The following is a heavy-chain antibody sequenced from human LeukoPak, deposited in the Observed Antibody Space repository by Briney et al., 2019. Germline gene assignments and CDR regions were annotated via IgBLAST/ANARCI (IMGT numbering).Heavy chain of an antibody. D-gene: IGHD1-26*01. CDR2: ISNSSSYI. Sequence: KTGGSLRLSCAASGFTFSSYSMNWVRQAPGKGLEWVSSISNSSSYIYYADSVKGRFTISRDNAKNSLYLQMNSLRAEDTAVYYCASAFSSGSYTLDDYWGQGTLVTVSS. CDR3: ASAFSSGSYTLDDY. CDR1: GFTFSSYS. J-gene: IGHJ4*02. V-gene: IGHV3-21*01.